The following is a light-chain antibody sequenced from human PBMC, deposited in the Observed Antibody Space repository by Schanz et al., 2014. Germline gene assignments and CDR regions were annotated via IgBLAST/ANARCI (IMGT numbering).Light chain of an antibody. Sequence: QSALTQPASVSGSPGQSITISCTGISADVGTYTLVSWYQHHPGKAPKVIIYENSQRPSGVSNRFSGSKSANTASLTISGLQAEDEADYYCSSYTSSSTLVFGGGTKLTVL. V-gene: IGLV2-14*02. CDR1: SADVGTYTL. CDR3: SSYTSSSTLV. J-gene: IGLJ3*02. CDR2: ENS.